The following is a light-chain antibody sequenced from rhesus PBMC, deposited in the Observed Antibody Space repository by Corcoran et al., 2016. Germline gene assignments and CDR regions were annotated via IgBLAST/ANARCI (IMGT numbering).Light chain of an antibody. CDR3: RPGYTYPLP. CDR2: RAS. J-gene: IGKJ4*01. Sequence: DIQMTQSPSSLSASVGDRVTITCQASQSLSNFSNWYQQKSGKIPKHLIYRASRLQSGIPSRFSGSGSWTDLTLPISSLEPGDFPTYYCRPGYTYPLPFGGGTKVALK. CDR1: QSLSNF. V-gene: IGKV1-43*01.